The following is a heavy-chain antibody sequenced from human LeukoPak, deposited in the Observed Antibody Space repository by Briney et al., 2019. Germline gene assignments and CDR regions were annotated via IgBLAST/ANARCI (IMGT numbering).Heavy chain of an antibody. CDR2: LRSDGNSQ. J-gene: IGHJ5*02. Sequence: PGGSLRLTCAASGFTFSSYGMHWVRQAPGKGLEWVTLLRSDGNSQYYADSVKGRFTISRDNSKNMLFLQMNSLRADDTAVYFCAKDKSNWFDLWGQGTLVTVSS. V-gene: IGHV3-30*02. CDR1: GFTFSSYG. CDR3: AKDKSNWFDL. D-gene: IGHD2/OR15-2a*01.